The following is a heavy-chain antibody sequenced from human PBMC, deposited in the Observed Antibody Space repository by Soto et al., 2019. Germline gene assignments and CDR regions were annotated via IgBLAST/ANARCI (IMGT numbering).Heavy chain of an antibody. D-gene: IGHD3-10*01. Sequence: GGSLRLSCAASGFTFSSYGMHWVRQAPGKGLEWVAVISYDGSNKYYADSVKGRFTISRDNSKNTLYLQMNSLRAEDTAVYYCAKSYYYGSGSYAPFDHWGQGTLVTVSS. CDR1: GFTFSSYG. CDR3: AKSYYYGSGSYAPFDH. CDR2: ISYDGSNK. V-gene: IGHV3-30*18. J-gene: IGHJ4*02.